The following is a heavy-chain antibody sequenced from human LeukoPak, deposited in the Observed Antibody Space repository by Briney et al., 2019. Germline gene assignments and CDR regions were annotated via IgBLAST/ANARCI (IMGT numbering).Heavy chain of an antibody. D-gene: IGHD6-13*01. CDR3: AKVEYTSSWYGVGSLDY. Sequence: GGSLRLSCSASGFTFSSYGMHWVRQGPGKGLEWVAFIRYDGSNEYYADSVKGRFTISRDNSKNTLYLQMNSLRAEDTAVYYCAKVEYTSSWYGVGSLDYWGQGTLVTVSS. CDR1: GFTFSSYG. J-gene: IGHJ4*02. V-gene: IGHV3-30*02. CDR2: IRYDGSNE.